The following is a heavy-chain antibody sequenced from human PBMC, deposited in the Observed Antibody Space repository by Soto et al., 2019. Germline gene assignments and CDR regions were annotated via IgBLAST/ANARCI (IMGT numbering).Heavy chain of an antibody. D-gene: IGHD3-3*01. J-gene: IGHJ4*02. V-gene: IGHV3-23*01. Sequence: GGSLRLSCAASGFTFSSYAMVWVRQAPGKGLEWVSAVTGTGGSTYYADSVKGRFTISRDNSENTLYLQMNSLRAEDTALYYCAKDSDFWSGYYSALDYWGQGTLVTVSS. CDR1: GFTFSSYA. CDR3: AKDSDFWSGYYSALDY. CDR2: VTGTGGST.